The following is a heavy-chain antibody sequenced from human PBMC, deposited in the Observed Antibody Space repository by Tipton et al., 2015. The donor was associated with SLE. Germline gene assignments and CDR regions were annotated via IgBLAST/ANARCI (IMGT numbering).Heavy chain of an antibody. Sequence: SLRLSCAASGFTFSDYYMSWIRQAPGKGLEWVSYISSRGTNIYHADSVKGRFTISRDNAKKSLYLQMNSLRAEDTAMYYCAALVVETRWGQGTLVTVSS. CDR1: GFTFSDYY. J-gene: IGHJ4*02. V-gene: IGHV3-11*04. CDR3: AALVVETR. CDR2: ISSRGTNI. D-gene: IGHD2-2*01.